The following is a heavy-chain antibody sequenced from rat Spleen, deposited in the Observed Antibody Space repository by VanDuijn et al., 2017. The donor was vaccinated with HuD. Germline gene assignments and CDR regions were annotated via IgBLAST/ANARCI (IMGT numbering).Heavy chain of an antibody. V-gene: IGHV5-17*01. D-gene: IGHD1-11*01. J-gene: IGHJ2*01. CDR1: GFTFRDYA. CDR3: GRRDYGGYGDY. CDR2: INYEGSKT. Sequence: EVQLVESGGGFVQPGRSLKLSCAASGFTFRDYAMAWVRQAPKKGLEWVATINYEGSKTYHRDSVKGRFTISRDNAKSTLFLQMDSLRSEDTATYYCGRRDYGGYGDYWGQGVMVTVSS.